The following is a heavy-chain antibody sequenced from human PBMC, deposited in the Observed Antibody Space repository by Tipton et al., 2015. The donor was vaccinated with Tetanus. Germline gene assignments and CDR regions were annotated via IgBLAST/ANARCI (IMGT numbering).Heavy chain of an antibody. CDR2: INHSGST. CDR3: ARPYDILTGYRDGMDV. J-gene: IGHJ6*02. D-gene: IGHD3-9*01. V-gene: IGHV4-34*01. Sequence: TLSLTCTVSGGSFSGYYWSWIRQPPGKGLEWIGEINHSGSTNYNPSLKSRVTISVDTSKNQFSLKLSSVTAADTAVYYCARPYDILTGYRDGMDVWGQGTTVTVSS. CDR1: GGSFSGYY.